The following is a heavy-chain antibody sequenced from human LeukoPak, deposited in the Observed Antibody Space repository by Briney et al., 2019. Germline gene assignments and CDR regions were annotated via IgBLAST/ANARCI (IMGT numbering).Heavy chain of an antibody. V-gene: IGHV3-23*01. Sequence: GGSLRLSCAASGFTSSSYAMNWVRQAPRKGLQWGSVISTTSLNTYYADSVKGGFTISRDNAKNTLYLQMNSLRAEDTAVYYCARGIAVAGGRVDYWGQGTLVTVSS. D-gene: IGHD6-19*01. J-gene: IGHJ4*02. CDR2: ISTTSLNT. CDR1: GFTSSSYA. CDR3: ARGIAVAGGRVDY.